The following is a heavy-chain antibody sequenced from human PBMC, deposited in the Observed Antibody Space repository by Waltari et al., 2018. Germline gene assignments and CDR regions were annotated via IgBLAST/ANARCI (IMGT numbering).Heavy chain of an antibody. CDR2: IWYDGSNK. V-gene: IGHV3-33*01. CDR3: ARDRQQLGRFGDYYYGMDV. Sequence: QVQLVESGGGVVQPGRSLRLSCAASGFTFSSYGMHWVRQAPGQGLEWVAVIWYDGSNKYYADSVKGRFTISRDNSKNTLYLQMNSLRAEDTAVYYCARDRQQLGRFGDYYYGMDVWGQGTTVTVSS. CDR1: GFTFSSYG. D-gene: IGHD6-13*01. J-gene: IGHJ6*02.